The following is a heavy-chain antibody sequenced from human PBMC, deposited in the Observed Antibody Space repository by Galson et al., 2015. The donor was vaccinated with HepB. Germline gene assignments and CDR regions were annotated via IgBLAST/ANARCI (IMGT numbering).Heavy chain of an antibody. D-gene: IGHD6-13*01. J-gene: IGHJ4*02. V-gene: IGHV1-46*03. Sequence: SVKVSCKASGHTFTSYYIHWVRQAPGQGLEWMGMINPSGGGTTYAQKFQGRVSMTRDTSTSTVYMELSSLRSEDTAVYYCAREGISGKTSSLDYWGQGTLVTVSS. CDR1: GHTFTSYY. CDR2: INPSGGGT. CDR3: AREGISGKTSSLDY.